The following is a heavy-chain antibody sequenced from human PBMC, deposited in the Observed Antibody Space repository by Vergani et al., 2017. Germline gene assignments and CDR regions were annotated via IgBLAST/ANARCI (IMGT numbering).Heavy chain of an antibody. CDR1: GYTFTSYG. CDR2: ISAYNGNT. Sequence: QVQLVQSGAEVKKPGASVKVSCKASGYTFTSYGISWVRQAPGQGLEWMGWISAYNGNTNYAQKLQGRVTMTTDTSTSTAYMELRSLRSDDTAVYYCATVISGGYSGYDFEYYFDYWGQGTLVTVSS. D-gene: IGHD5-12*01. V-gene: IGHV1-18*01. CDR3: ATVISGGYSGYDFEYYFDY. J-gene: IGHJ4*02.